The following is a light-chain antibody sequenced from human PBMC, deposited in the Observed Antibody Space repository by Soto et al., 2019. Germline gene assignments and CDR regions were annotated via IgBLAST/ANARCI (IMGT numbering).Light chain of an antibody. V-gene: IGKV3-11*01. CDR1: QSVSSY. J-gene: IGKJ4*01. CDR2: DAT. Sequence: EIVLTQSPATLSLSPGERATLSCRASQSVSSYLAWYQQKPGQAPRLLIYDATNSATGIPARFSGSGSGTDFTLTISSLEPEDFAVYYWQQRSNWPSLGGGTKVEIK. CDR3: QQRSNWPS.